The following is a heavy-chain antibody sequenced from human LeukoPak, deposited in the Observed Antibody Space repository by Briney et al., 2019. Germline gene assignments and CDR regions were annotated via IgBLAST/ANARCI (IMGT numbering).Heavy chain of an antibody. J-gene: IGHJ4*02. CDR3: AKDILGWLVGGCYFDY. Sequence: GGSLRLSCAASGFTFSSYGMHWVRQAPGKGLEWVAVISYDGSNKYYADSVKGRFTISRDNAKNSLYLQMNSLRAEDTALYYCAKDILGWLVGGCYFDYWGQGTLVTVSS. CDR2: ISYDGSNK. CDR1: GFTFSSYG. V-gene: IGHV3-30*18. D-gene: IGHD6-19*01.